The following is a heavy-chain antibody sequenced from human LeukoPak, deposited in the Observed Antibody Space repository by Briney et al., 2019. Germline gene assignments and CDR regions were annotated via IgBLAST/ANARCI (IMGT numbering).Heavy chain of an antibody. D-gene: IGHD3-22*01. Sequence: SETLSLTCAVYGGSFSGYYWSWIRQPPGKGLEWIGEINHSGSTNYNPSLKSRVTISVDTSKNQFSLKLSSVTAADTAVYYCARRVTSGYYRPVIEYFHHWGQGTLVTVSS. J-gene: IGHJ1*01. V-gene: IGHV4-34*01. CDR1: GGSFSGYY. CDR3: ARRVTSGYYRPVIEYFHH. CDR2: INHSGST.